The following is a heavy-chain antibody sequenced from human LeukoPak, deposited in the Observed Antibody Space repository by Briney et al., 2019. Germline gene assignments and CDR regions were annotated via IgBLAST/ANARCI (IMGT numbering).Heavy chain of an antibody. CDR3: ARDGVTTSDWGYYMDV. CDR2: ISSSSSYI. D-gene: IGHD4-11*01. V-gene: IGHV3-21*01. J-gene: IGHJ6*03. CDR1: GFTFSSYS. Sequence: GGSLRLSCAASGFTFSSYSMNWVRQAPGKGLEWVSSISSSSSYIYYADSVKGRFTISRDNAKNSLYLQMNSLRAEDTAVYYCARDGVTTSDWGYYMDVWGKGTTVTVSS.